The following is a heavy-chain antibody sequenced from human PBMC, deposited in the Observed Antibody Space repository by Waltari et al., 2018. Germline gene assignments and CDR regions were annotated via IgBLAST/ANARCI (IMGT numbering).Heavy chain of an antibody. V-gene: IGHV3-48*03. D-gene: IGHD2-21*02. J-gene: IGHJ3*02. CDR2: ISSSGSTI. Sequence: EVQLVESGGGLVQPGGSLRLSCAASGFTFSSYEMNWVRQAPGKGLEWVSYISSSGSTIYYADSVKGRFTISRDNAKNSLYLQMNSLRAEDTAVYYCARALVTAATHDAFDIWGQGTMVTVSS. CDR3: ARALVTAATHDAFDI. CDR1: GFTFSSYE.